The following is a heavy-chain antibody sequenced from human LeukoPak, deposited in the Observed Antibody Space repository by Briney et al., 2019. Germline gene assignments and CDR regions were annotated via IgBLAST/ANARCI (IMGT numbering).Heavy chain of an antibody. D-gene: IGHD3-10*01. CDR2: INPNSGGT. J-gene: IGHJ4*02. CDR1: GYTFTGYY. Sequence: ASVKVSCKASGYTFTGYYMHWVRQAPGQGLEWMGWINPNSGGTNYAQKFQGRVTMTRDTSISTAYMELSRLRSDDTAVYYCARERSITMVRGVIAPSGYWGQGTLVTVSS. CDR3: ARERSITMVRGVIAPSGY. V-gene: IGHV1-2*02.